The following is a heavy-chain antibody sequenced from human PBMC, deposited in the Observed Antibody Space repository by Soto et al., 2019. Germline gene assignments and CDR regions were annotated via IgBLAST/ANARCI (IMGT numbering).Heavy chain of an antibody. CDR1: GYTFTGYY. Sequence: ASVKVSCKASGYTFTGYYMHWVRQAPGQGLEWMGIINPSGGSTSYAQKFQGRVTMTRDTSTSTVYMELSSLRSEDTAVYYCARGDTIFGVVLAWFDPWGQGTLVTVSS. J-gene: IGHJ5*02. V-gene: IGHV1-46*01. CDR3: ARGDTIFGVVLAWFDP. CDR2: INPSGGST. D-gene: IGHD3-3*01.